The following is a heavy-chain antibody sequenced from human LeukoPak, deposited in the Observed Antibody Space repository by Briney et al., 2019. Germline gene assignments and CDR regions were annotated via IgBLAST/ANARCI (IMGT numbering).Heavy chain of an antibody. D-gene: IGHD3-22*01. J-gene: IGHJ4*02. CDR2: INPNSGGA. V-gene: IGHV1-2*06. Sequence: ASVKVSCKASGYTFTGYYMHWVRQAPGQGLEWMGRINPNSGGANYAQKFQGRVTMTRDTSISTAYMELSRLRSGDTAVYYCARGSLDDSSGYFQLDYWGQGTLVTVSS. CDR1: GYTFTGYY. CDR3: ARGSLDDSSGYFQLDY.